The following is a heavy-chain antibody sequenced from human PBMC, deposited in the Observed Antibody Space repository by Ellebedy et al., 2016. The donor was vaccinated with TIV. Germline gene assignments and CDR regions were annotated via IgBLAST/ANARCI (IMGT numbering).Heavy chain of an antibody. V-gene: IGHV5-51*01. Sequence: PGGSLRLSCKGSGYSFTSYWIGWVRQMPGKGLEWMGIIYPGDSDTRYSPSFQGQVTISADKSISTAYLQWSSLKASDTAMYYCARLDFDAFDIWGQGTMVTVSS. CDR1: GYSFTSYW. CDR2: IYPGDSDT. CDR3: ARLDFDAFDI. J-gene: IGHJ3*02.